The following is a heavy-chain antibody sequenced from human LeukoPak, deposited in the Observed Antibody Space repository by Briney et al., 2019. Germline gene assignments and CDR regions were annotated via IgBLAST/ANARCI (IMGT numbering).Heavy chain of an antibody. D-gene: IGHD6-13*01. Sequence: PGGSLRLSCAASGFSFSTYAMHWVRRAPGKGLEWVTITSPDESDKYYVDSVKGRFTISRDNSKNTLYLQMGSLRPEDTAVYYCVKSLAARNRGPDYWGQGTLVTVSS. CDR3: VKSLAARNRGPDY. J-gene: IGHJ4*02. V-gene: IGHV3-30*18. CDR2: TSPDESDK. CDR1: GFSFSTYA.